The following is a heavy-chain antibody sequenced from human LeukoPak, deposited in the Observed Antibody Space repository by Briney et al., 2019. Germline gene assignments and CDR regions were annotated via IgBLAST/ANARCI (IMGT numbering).Heavy chain of an antibody. CDR1: GFTFNNFP. V-gene: IGHV3-23*01. CDR2: INPSGGDP. J-gene: IGHJ2*01. D-gene: IGHD4-23*01. CDR3: ARLRWEIAHYWYFDL. Sequence: GGSLRLSCAASGFTFNNFPMSWVRQAPGKGLEWDSAINPSGGDPYFPDSVSSRLTISRDNSKNTAYLQMDSLRVEDTAVYYCARLRWEIAHYWYFDLWGRGALVTVSS.